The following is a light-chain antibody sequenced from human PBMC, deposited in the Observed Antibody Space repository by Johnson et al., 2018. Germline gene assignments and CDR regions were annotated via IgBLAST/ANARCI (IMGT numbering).Light chain of an antibody. CDR1: SSNIGNNY. V-gene: IGLV1-51*02. Sequence: QSVLTQPPSVSAAPGQKVTISCSGSSSNIGNNYVSWYQQLPGTAPKLLIYENNKRPSGIPDRFSGSKSGTSATLGITGLQTGAEADYYCGTWARSPSAGNVFGTGTKVTVL. CDR2: ENN. CDR3: GTWARSPSAGNV. J-gene: IGLJ1*01.